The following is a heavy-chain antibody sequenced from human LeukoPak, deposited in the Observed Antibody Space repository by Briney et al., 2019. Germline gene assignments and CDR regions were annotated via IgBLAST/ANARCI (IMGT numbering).Heavy chain of an antibody. D-gene: IGHD5-12*01. J-gene: IGHJ4*02. CDR1: GFTFSSYS. V-gene: IGHV3-53*01. CDR3: ARGRDSAYDWWYLDY. CDR2: IYSSEIT. Sequence: GGSLRLSCAASGFTFSSYSMNWVRQAPGKGLEWVSVIYSSEITYYADSVKGRFAISRDISKNTLYLQMNSLRAEDTAVYYCARGRDSAYDWWYLDYWGQGTVVTVSS.